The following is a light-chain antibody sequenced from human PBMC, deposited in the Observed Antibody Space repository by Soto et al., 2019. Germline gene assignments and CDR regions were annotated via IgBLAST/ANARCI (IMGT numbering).Light chain of an antibody. CDR2: AAS. CDR1: QGISNY. CDR3: QKYNSAPWT. Sequence: DIQITQSPSSLSTSVGDRVTITCRASQGISNYLAWYQQKPGKVPKLLIYAASTLQSGVPSRFSGSGSGTDFTLTISSLQPEDVATYYCQKYNSAPWTLGQGTKVDIK. V-gene: IGKV1-27*01. J-gene: IGKJ1*01.